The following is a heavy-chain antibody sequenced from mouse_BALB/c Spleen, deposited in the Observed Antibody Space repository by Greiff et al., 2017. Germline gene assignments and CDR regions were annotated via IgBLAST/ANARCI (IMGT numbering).Heavy chain of an antibody. J-gene: IGHJ1*01. V-gene: IGHV3-6*02. CDR3: ASRQLGRRNWYFDV. CDR2: ISYDGSN. D-gene: IGHD4-1*02. Sequence: EVKLMESGPGLVKPSQSLSLTCSVTGYSITSGYYWNWIRQFPGNKLEWMGYISYDGSNNYNPSLKNRISITRDTSENQFFLKLNSVTTEDTATYYCASRQLGRRNWYFDVWGAGTTVTVSS. CDR1: GYSITSGYY.